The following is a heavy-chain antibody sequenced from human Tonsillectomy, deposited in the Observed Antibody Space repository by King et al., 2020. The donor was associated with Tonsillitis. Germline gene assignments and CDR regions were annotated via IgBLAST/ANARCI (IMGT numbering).Heavy chain of an antibody. CDR1: GFSLSTSGVG. Sequence: TLKESGPTLVKPTQTLTLTCTFSGFSLSTSGVGVGWIRQPPGQALEWLALIYWNDDKRYSPSLKSRLTITKDTSKNQVVLTMTNMDPVDTATYYCAHRRDIVVVPAAMTAFDIWGQGTMVTVSS. J-gene: IGHJ3*02. CDR2: IYWNDDK. D-gene: IGHD2-2*01. CDR3: AHRRDIVVVPAAMTAFDI. V-gene: IGHV2-5*01.